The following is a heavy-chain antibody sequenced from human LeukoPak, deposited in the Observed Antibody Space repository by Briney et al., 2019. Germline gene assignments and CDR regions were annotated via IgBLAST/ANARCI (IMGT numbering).Heavy chain of an antibody. J-gene: IGHJ5*02. CDR3: ASYYDSSGYYRPYNWFDP. CDR2: IIPILGIA. Sequence: ASVKVSCKASGGTFSSYAISWVRQAPGQGLEWMGRIIPILGIANYAQKFQGRVTITADKSTSTAYMELSGLRSEDTAVYYCASYYDSSGYYRPYNWFDPWGQGTLVTVSS. CDR1: GGTFSSYA. V-gene: IGHV1-69*04. D-gene: IGHD3-22*01.